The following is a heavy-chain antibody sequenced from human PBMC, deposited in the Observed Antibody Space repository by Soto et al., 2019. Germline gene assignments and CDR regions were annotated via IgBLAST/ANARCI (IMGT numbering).Heavy chain of an antibody. CDR3: ASPPPLTVQTIEAEFFQH. J-gene: IGHJ1*01. Sequence: SETLSFPCPFSFGSVSSISYYRSWLLQPPVRVLEWIGTFYYTGSTYYNPSLNNRVTISINTSKNQVSLRLSSVTAADTATYFCASPPPLTVQTIEAEFFQHRGLGILVPVSS. V-gene: IGHV4-39*01. D-gene: IGHD2-8*01. CDR1: FGSVSSISYY. CDR2: FYYTGST.